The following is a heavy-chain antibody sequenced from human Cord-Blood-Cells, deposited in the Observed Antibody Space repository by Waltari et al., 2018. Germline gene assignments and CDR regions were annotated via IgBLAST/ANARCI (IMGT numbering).Heavy chain of an antibody. V-gene: IGHV4-34*01. Sequence: QVQLQQWGAGLLKPSETLSLTCAVYGGSFSCYYWSWIRQPPGKGLEWIGEINHSESTNYNPSLKSRVTISVDTSKNQFSLKLSSVTAADTAVYYCARVPAGQNDFWSHHYYMDVWGKGTTVTVSS. J-gene: IGHJ6*03. D-gene: IGHD3-3*01. CDR2: INHSEST. CDR3: ARVPAGQNDFWSHHYYMDV. CDR1: GGSFSCYY.